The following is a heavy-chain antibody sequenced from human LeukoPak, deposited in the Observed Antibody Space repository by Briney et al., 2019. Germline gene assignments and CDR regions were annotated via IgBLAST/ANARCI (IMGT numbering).Heavy chain of an antibody. J-gene: IGHJ4*02. V-gene: IGHV1-18*01. D-gene: IGHD3-22*01. Sequence: GASVKVSCKASGYTFTSYGISWVRQAPGQGLEWVGWISAYNGNTKYAQKLQGRVTMTTDTSTSTAYMELRSLRSDDTAVYYCARDRPDYYDSSAYLRGLYSAFGYWGQGTLVTVSS. CDR3: ARDRPDYYDSSAYLRGLYSAFGY. CDR1: GYTFTSYG. CDR2: ISAYNGNT.